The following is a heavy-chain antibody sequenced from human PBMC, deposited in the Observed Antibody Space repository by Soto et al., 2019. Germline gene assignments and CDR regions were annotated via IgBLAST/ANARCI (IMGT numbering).Heavy chain of an antibody. CDR2: IWDDGSNK. D-gene: IGHD3-22*01. CDR3: AREEYYYDSSGYYPNHDAFDI. Sequence: GGSLRLSCAASGFTFSSYGMHWVRQAPGKGLEWVAVIWDDGSNKYYADSVKGRFTISRDNSKNMLYLQMNSLIAGDTAVYYCAREEYYYDSSGYYPNHDAFDIWGQGT. V-gene: IGHV3-33*01. CDR1: GFTFSSYG. J-gene: IGHJ3*02.